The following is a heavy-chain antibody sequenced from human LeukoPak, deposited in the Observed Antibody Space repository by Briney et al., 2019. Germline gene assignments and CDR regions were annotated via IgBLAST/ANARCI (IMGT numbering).Heavy chain of an antibody. Sequence: PSETLSPTCAVYGGSFSGYYWSWIRQPPGKGLEWIGEINHSGSTNYNPSLKSRVTISVDTSKNQFSLKLSSVTAADTAVYYCARGWSSSKEYYGMDVWGQGTTVTVSS. J-gene: IGHJ6*02. CDR2: INHSGST. D-gene: IGHD6-13*01. CDR1: GGSFSGYY. CDR3: ARGWSSSKEYYGMDV. V-gene: IGHV4-34*01.